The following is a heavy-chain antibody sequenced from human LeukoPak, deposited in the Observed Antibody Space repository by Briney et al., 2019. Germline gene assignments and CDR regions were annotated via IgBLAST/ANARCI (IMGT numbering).Heavy chain of an antibody. CDR3: AVSYYSTTWSPCAFDY. J-gene: IGHJ4*02. Sequence: PGGSLRLSCAASGLTFSSYWMHWVRQAPGKGLVWVSRINSDGSSTSYADSVKGRFTISRDNAKNTLYLQMNSLRAEDTAVYYCAVSYYSTTWSPCAFDYWGQGTLVTASS. CDR1: GLTFSSYW. D-gene: IGHD6-13*01. CDR2: INSDGSST. V-gene: IGHV3-74*01.